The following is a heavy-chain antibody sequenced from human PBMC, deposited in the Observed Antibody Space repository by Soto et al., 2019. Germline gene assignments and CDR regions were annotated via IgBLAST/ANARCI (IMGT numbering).Heavy chain of an antibody. D-gene: IGHD5-12*01. V-gene: IGHV3-30-3*01. CDR3: ARESDIVATNPTFDY. J-gene: IGHJ4*02. CDR1: GFTFSSYA. CDR2: ISYDGSNK. Sequence: QVQLVESGGGVVQPGRSLRLSCAACGFTFSSYAMHWVRQAPGKGLEWVAVISYDGSNKYYADSVKGRFTISRDNSKNTLYLQMNSLRAEDTAVYYCARESDIVATNPTFDYWGQGTLVTVSS.